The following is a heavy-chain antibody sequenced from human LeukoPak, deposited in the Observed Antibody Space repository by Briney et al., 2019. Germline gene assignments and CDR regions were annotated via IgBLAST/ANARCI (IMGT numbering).Heavy chain of an antibody. CDR3: ARDRQWGLDY. CDR2: ISYDGSNK. V-gene: IGHV3-30-3*01. CDR1: GFTFSSYA. J-gene: IGHJ4*02. Sequence: GGSLRLSCAASGFTFSSYAMHWVRQAPGKGLEWVAVISYDGSNKYYADSVKGRFTISRDNSKNTLYLQMNSLRAEDTAVYYCARDRQWGLDYWGQGTLVTVSS. D-gene: IGHD6-19*01.